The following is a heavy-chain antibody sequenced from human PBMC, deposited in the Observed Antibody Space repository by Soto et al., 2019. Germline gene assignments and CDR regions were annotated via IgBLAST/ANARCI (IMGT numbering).Heavy chain of an antibody. CDR2: ISSDSYYI. CDR3: ARNRNPFSKTHGMDV. V-gene: IGHV3-21*01. Sequence: EVQLVEAGGGLVDPGGSLRLSCAPSGLSFSTHSMNWVRQAPGKGLEWVSSISSDSYYIYYADSVKGRFTISRDNDKNSLYRQMNSLRADDTAVYYCARNRNPFSKTHGMDVWGQGTTVTVYS. CDR1: GLSFSTHS. J-gene: IGHJ6*02.